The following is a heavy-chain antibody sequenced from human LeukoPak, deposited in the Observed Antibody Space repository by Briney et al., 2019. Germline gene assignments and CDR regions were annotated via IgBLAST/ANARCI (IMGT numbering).Heavy chain of an antibody. CDR2: IKQDGTEK. V-gene: IGHV3-7*01. D-gene: IGHD3-22*01. J-gene: IGHJ4*02. CDR3: ARRVYYYDSSPSDSIDY. CDR1: GFTFSTYW. Sequence: GGSLRLSCAASGFTFSTYWMSWVRQAPGKGLEWVAVIKQDGTEKYYVDSVKGRFTISRDNAKNSLYLQMNSLRAEDTAVYYCARRVYYYDSSPSDSIDYWGQGTLVTVSS.